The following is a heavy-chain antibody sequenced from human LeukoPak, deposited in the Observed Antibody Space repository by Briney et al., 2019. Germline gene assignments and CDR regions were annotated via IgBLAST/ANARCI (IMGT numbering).Heavy chain of an antibody. CDR2: IYYSGST. CDR3: ARYYYYGMDV. Sequence: SETLSLTCTVSGGSVSSGGYYWSWIRQPPGKGLEWIGYIYYSGSTNYNPSLKSRVTISVDTSKNQFSLKLSSVTAADTAVYYCARYYYYGMDVWGQGTTVTVSS. CDR1: GGSVSSGGYY. J-gene: IGHJ6*02. V-gene: IGHV4-61*08.